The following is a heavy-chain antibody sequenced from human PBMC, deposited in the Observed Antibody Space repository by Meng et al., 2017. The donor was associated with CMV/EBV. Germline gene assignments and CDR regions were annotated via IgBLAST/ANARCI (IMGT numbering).Heavy chain of an antibody. Sequence: SVKVSCKASGGTFSSYAISWVRQAPGQGLEWMGGIIPIFGTANYAQKFQGRVTITTDESTSTAYMELSSLRSEDTAVYYCAKGLDYYYGMDVWGQGTTVTVSS. V-gene: IGHV1-69*05. CDR2: IIPIFGTA. CDR3: AKGLDYYYGMDV. J-gene: IGHJ6*02. D-gene: IGHD4-11*01. CDR1: GGTFSSYA.